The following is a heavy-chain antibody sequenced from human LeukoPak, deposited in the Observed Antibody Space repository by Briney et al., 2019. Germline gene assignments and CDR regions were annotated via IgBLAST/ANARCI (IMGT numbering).Heavy chain of an antibody. CDR1: GFTFSAYE. Sequence: GGSLRLSCAASGFTFSAYEMNWVRQAPGKGLEWVSYISSSGTPIYYADSVKGRFTISRDNAKNSLYLQMNSLRAEDTAVYYCARENMPTIGHLDYRGQGTLVTVSS. V-gene: IGHV3-48*03. D-gene: IGHD5-24*01. CDR2: ISSSGTPI. CDR3: ARENMPTIGHLDY. J-gene: IGHJ4*02.